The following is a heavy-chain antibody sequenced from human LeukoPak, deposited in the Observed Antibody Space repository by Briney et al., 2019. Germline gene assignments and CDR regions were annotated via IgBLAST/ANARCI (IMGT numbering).Heavy chain of an antibody. Sequence: SETLSLTCTISGGSISNYYWSWIRQSPGKGLEWIGYIYYSGSTNYNPSLKSRVTISLDTSKNQFSLKLSSVTAADTAVYYCARDNWNDDLPFDYWGQGALVTVSS. V-gene: IGHV4-59*01. J-gene: IGHJ4*02. CDR3: ARDNWNDDLPFDY. D-gene: IGHD1-20*01. CDR1: GGSISNYY. CDR2: IYYSGST.